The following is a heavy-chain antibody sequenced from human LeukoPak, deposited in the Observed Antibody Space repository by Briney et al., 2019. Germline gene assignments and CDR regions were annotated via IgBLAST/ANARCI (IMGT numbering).Heavy chain of an antibody. D-gene: IGHD6-6*01. V-gene: IGHV5-51*01. J-gene: IGHJ6*02. CDR2: IYPGDSET. CDR3: ARRGSRSSGVYYGLDV. CDR1: GYSFSSNW. Sequence: GESLEISCQGSGYSFSSNWIGWVRQVPGKGLGWMGFIYPGDSETRYSPSFQGQVTISADKSISTAYVQWTSLKASDTAVYYCARRGSRSSGVYYGLDVWGQGTTVTVSS.